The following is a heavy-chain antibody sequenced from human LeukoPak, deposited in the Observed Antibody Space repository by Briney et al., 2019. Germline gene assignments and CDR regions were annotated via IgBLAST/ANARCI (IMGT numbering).Heavy chain of an antibody. Sequence: GESLKISCKGSGYSFTSYWIGWVRQMPGKGLEWMGIIYPGDSDTRYSPSFQGQVTISADKSISTAYLQWSSLKASDTAMYYCARLGRYCSSTSCYTLDYWGQGTLVTVSS. J-gene: IGHJ4*02. CDR2: IYPGDSDT. V-gene: IGHV5-51*01. D-gene: IGHD2-2*02. CDR3: ARLGRYCSSTSCYTLDY. CDR1: GYSFTSYW.